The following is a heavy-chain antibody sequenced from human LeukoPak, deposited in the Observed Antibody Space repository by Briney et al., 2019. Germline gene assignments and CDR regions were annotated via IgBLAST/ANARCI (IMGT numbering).Heavy chain of an antibody. Sequence: GGSLRLSCAASGFSFRSHGMHWVRQAPGKGLEWVAVIWYDGSNQYYADSVKGRFTISRDNSKNVVFLQMNSLRDDDTAVYYCARDTTARYLDYWGQGALVIVSS. D-gene: IGHD3-9*01. CDR1: GFSFRSHG. J-gene: IGHJ4*02. CDR3: ARDTTARYLDY. V-gene: IGHV3-33*01. CDR2: IWYDGSNQ.